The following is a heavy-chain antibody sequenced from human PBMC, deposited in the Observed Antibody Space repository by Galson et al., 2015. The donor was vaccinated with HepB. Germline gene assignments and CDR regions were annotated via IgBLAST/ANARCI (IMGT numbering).Heavy chain of an antibody. CDR1: GFTFSSYG. Sequence: LRLSCAASGFTFSSYGMQWVRQAPGKGLEWVAVIWYDGSYKYYGDSVKGRFTISRDNSKNTVYLQMNSLRAEDTAVYYCARLGRNWFFDYWGQGTLVTVSS. CDR3: ARLGRNWFFDY. CDR2: IWYDGSYK. D-gene: IGHD3-9*01. J-gene: IGHJ4*02. V-gene: IGHV3-33*08.